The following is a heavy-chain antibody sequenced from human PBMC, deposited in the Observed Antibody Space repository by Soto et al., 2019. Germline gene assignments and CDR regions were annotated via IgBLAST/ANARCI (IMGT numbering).Heavy chain of an antibody. Sequence: GGARRLSCAASGFTFSNYAMNWVRQAPGKGLEWVSTISGSGGSPYYADSVKGRFTISRDNSKNTLYLQMNSLRAGDSAIYYCAKEGTSGLYYFDYWGQGPLVTVSS. CDR2: ISGSGGSP. CDR1: GFTFSNYA. J-gene: IGHJ4*02. V-gene: IGHV3-23*01. D-gene: IGHD6-19*01. CDR3: AKEGTSGLYYFDY.